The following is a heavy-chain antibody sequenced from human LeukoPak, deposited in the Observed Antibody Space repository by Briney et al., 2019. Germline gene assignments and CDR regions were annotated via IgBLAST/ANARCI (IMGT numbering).Heavy chain of an antibody. D-gene: IGHD2-15*01. CDR1: GYTFIAYY. V-gene: IGHV1-2*02. CDR2: INPNTGGT. CDR3: ENNEVYCSGGGCYRFDY. Sequence: ASVKVSCKASGYTFIAYYIHWVRQAPGQGLEWMGCINPNTGGTNYAQKFQGRVTMTRDTSISTAYMELSRLTSDDTAMYYCENNEVYCSGGGCYRFDYWGQGTLVSVSS. J-gene: IGHJ4*02.